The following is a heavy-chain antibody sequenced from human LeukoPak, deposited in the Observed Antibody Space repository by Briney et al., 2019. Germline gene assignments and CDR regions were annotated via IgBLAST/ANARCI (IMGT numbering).Heavy chain of an antibody. CDR3: AKDQGGYGDSGG. CDR2: ISYDGSNK. Sequence: PGGSLRLSCAASGFTFSSYGMHWVRQAPGKGLEWVAVISYDGSNKYYADSVKGRFTISRDNSKNTLYLQMNSLRAEDTAVYYCAKDQGGYGDSGGWGQGTLVTVSS. V-gene: IGHV3-30*18. CDR1: GFTFSSYG. D-gene: IGHD4-17*01. J-gene: IGHJ4*02.